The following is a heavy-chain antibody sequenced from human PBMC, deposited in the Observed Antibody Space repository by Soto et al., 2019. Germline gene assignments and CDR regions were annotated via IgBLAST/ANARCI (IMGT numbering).Heavy chain of an antibody. CDR2: IGAADDP. D-gene: IGHD2-2*01. CDR3: ARAYSGQLPRRADYYYAMDV. J-gene: IGHJ6*02. CDR1: GFTFITYD. V-gene: IGHV3-13*05. Sequence: WGSLRLSCAASGFTFITYDIHWFRQPTLKCLEWVSAIGAADDPYYSGSVKGRFTISRENAKSSLSLQMNSLRVGDTAVYYCARAYSGQLPRRADYYYAMDVWGPGTTVTVSS.